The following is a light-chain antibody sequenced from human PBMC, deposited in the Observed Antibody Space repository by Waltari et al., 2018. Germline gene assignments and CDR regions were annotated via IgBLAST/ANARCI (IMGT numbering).Light chain of an antibody. CDR1: QSINSW. J-gene: IGKJ2*01. V-gene: IGKV1-5*03. CDR3: QQYGTYLYT. Sequence: DIQMTQSPSTLSASVGDRVTITCRASQSINSWLAWYQQKPGKAPKVLIYKASNLESDVPSRFSGSGSGTEFTLTISSLQPDDFATYYCQQYGTYLYTFGQGTKLEIK. CDR2: KAS.